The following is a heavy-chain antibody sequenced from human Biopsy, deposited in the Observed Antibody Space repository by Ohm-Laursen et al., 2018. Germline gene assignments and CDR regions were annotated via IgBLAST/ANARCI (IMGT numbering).Heavy chain of an antibody. V-gene: IGHV1-8*01. CDR3: AADINVWNVNY. J-gene: IGHJ4*02. CDR2: MNPDSGNT. D-gene: IGHD1-1*01. CDR1: GYTFTSYE. Sequence: ASVKVSCKASGYTFTSYEINWVRQATGQGLEWMGWMNPDSGNTGYAQNFQGRVTMTEDTSTNTAYMEVWRLRSDDTAVYYCAADINVWNVNYWGQGTQVIVSS.